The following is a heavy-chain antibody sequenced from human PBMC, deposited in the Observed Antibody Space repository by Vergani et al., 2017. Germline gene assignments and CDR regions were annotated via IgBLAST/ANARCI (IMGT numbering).Heavy chain of an antibody. J-gene: IGHJ4*02. CDR1: GGTFSSYT. CDR3: ARSDCSGGSCYPCAY. V-gene: IGHV1-69*02. CDR2: IIPILGIA. D-gene: IGHD2-15*01. Sequence: QVPLVQSGAEVKKPGSSVKVSCKASGGTFSSYTISWVRHAPGQGLEWMGRIIPILGIATYAQKFQGRVTSTADKSTSTAYMELSSLRSEDTAVYYCARSDCSGGSCYPCAYWGQGTLVTVSS.